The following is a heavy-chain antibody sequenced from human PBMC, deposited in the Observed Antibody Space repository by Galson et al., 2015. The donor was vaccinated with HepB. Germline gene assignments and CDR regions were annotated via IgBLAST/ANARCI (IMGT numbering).Heavy chain of an antibody. V-gene: IGHV1-3*01. CDR2: INAGNGNT. CDR3: ARDVGAYYYDSSGPTW. CDR1: GYTFTSYA. Sequence: SVKVSCKASGYTFTSYAMHWVRQAPGQRLEWMGWINAGNGNTKYSQKFQGRVTITRDTSASTAYMELSSLRSEDTAVYYCARDVGAYYYDSSGPTWWGQGTLVTVSS. D-gene: IGHD3-22*01. J-gene: IGHJ4*02.